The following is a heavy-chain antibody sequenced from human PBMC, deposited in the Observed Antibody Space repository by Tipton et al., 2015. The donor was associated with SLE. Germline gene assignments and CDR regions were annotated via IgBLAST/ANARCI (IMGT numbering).Heavy chain of an antibody. D-gene: IGHD6-13*01. V-gene: IGHV4-59*01. CDR2: SYYSGST. CDR3: VAGSSGGAFDI. Sequence: TLSLTCSVSGDSISGYYWTWIRRPPGKGLEWIGYSYYSGSTNYNPSLKSRVNISVDKSKNQFSLKLRSVTAADTAVYYCVAGSSGGAFDIWGQWTMVTVSS. J-gene: IGHJ3*02. CDR1: GDSISGYY.